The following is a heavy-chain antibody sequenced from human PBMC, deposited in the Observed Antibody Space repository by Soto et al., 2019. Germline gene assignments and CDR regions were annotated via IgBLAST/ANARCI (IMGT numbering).Heavy chain of an antibody. D-gene: IGHD2-8*01. J-gene: IGHJ6*02. CDR2: ISFDGSKE. Sequence: QVQLVESGGGVVQPGRSLRLSCVASGFTFSSYGMHWVRQAPGKGLEWLAVISFDGSKEYYADSVKGRFTVSRDNSENTLSLQMNSLRAEDTAVYYCAKDLTSYCTNGFCHPTDGGQYYYGMDVWGQGTTVTVSS. CDR3: AKDLTSYCTNGFCHPTDGGQYYYGMDV. CDR1: GFTFSSYG. V-gene: IGHV3-30*18.